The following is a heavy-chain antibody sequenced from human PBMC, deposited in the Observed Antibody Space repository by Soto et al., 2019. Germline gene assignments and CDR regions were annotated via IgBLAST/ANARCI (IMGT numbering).Heavy chain of an antibody. Sequence: SETLSLTCTVSGSSISSYYSGWIRQPPGKGLEWIGYIYYSGSTNYNPSLKSRVTISIDTSKNQFSLKLSSVTAADTAVYYCARAAAGFDYWGQGTLVTVSS. CDR2: IYYSGST. J-gene: IGHJ4*02. CDR3: ARAAAGFDY. CDR1: GSSISSYY. V-gene: IGHV4-59*01. D-gene: IGHD3-10*01.